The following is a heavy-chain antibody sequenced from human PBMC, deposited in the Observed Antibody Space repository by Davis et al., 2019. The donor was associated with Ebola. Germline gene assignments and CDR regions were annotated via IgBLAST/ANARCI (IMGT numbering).Heavy chain of an antibody. Sequence: GESLKISCAASGFTFSSYSMNWVRQAPGKGLEWISHISGSGSSKTYADSVKGRFTISRDNANNSLHLQMNRLTAEDTAVYYCARDSSWNDARDYWGQGILVTVS. J-gene: IGHJ4*02. CDR2: ISGSGSSK. CDR1: GFTFSSYS. V-gene: IGHV3-48*04. CDR3: ARDSSWNDARDY. D-gene: IGHD1-1*01.